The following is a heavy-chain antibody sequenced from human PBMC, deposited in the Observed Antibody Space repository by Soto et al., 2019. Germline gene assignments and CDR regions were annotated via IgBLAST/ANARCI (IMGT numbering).Heavy chain of an antibody. J-gene: IGHJ5*02. V-gene: IGHV1-18*01. CDR3: ARGLVDYSNLDL. D-gene: IGHD6-13*01. CDR1: GYTFTCYG. Sequence: ASVKVSCKASGYTFTCYGISWVRQAPGQGLEWMGWISAYNGNTNYAQKLQGRVTMTTDTSTSTAYMELSSLTSEDTAVYYCARGLVDYSNLDLWGQGTLVTVSS. CDR2: ISAYNGNT.